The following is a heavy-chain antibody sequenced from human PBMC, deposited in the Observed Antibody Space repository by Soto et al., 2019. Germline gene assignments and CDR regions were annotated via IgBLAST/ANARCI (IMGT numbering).Heavy chain of an antibody. V-gene: IGHV3-23*01. J-gene: IGHJ6*02. CDR3: AKVRGGAMVTHYYYHYGMDV. Sequence: PGGSLRLSCAASGFTFSSYAMSWVRQAPGKGLEWVSAISGSGGSTYYADSVKGRFTISRDNSKNTLYLQMNSLRAEDTAVYYCAKVRGGAMVTHYYYHYGMDVWGQGTTVTVSS. D-gene: IGHD5-18*01. CDR1: GFTFSSYA. CDR2: ISGSGGST.